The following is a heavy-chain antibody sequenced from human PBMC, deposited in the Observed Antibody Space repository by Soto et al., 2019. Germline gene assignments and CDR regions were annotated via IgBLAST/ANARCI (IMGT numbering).Heavy chain of an antibody. CDR3: ARVGYCSGGSCYSGGYYGMDV. CDR2: IIPIFGTA. D-gene: IGHD2-15*01. J-gene: IGHJ6*02. V-gene: IGHV1-69*13. CDR1: GGTFSSYA. Sequence: SVKVSCKASGGTFSSYAISWVRQAPGQGLEWMGGIIPIFGTANYAQKFQCRVTITADESTSTAYMELSSLRSEDTAVYYCARVGYCSGGSCYSGGYYGMDVWGQGTTVTVSS.